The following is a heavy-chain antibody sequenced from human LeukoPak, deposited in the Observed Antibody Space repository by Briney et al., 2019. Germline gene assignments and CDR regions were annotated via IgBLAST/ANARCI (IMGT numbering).Heavy chain of an antibody. CDR2: INHSGST. J-gene: IGHJ2*01. CDR1: GGSISSCY. D-gene: IGHD6-6*01. CDR3: ARYLIEGIAARPGWYFDL. V-gene: IGHV4-34*01. Sequence: SETLSLTCTVSGGSISSCYWSWIRQPPGKGLEWIGEINHSGSTNCNPSLKSRDTISVDTSKNQFSLKLSSVTAADTAVYYCARYLIEGIAARPGWYFDLWGRGTLVTVSS.